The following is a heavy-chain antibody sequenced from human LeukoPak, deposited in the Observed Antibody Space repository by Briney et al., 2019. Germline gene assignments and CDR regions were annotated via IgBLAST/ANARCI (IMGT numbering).Heavy chain of an antibody. Sequence: GGSLRLSCAASGFTFSSYGMHWVRQAPGKGLEWVAVISYDGSNKYYADSVKGRFTTSRDNSKNTLYLQMNSLRAEDTAVYYCAKGGSNYYYYGMDVWGKGTTVTVSS. CDR1: GFTFSSYG. CDR2: ISYDGSNK. J-gene: IGHJ6*04. V-gene: IGHV3-30*18. CDR3: AKGGSNYYYYGMDV. D-gene: IGHD3-16*01.